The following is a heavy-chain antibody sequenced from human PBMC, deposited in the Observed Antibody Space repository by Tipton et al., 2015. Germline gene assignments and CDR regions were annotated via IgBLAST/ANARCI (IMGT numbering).Heavy chain of an antibody. J-gene: IGHJ4*02. CDR2: ISHSGNT. CDR3: ACQDYDSLTRDYQTVDY. D-gene: IGHD3-9*01. CDR1: GGSVTSGSYY. Sequence: TLSLTCTVSGGSVTSGSYYWSWIRQPPGMGLEWIGSISHSGNTYYSPSLKSRVTMSRDTSKNQFSLKLTSVTAADTAVYYCACQDYDSLTRDYQTVDYWGQGTLVTVSS. V-gene: IGHV4-39*07.